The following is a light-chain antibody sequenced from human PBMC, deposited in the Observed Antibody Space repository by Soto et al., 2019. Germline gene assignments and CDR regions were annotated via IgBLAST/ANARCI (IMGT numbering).Light chain of an antibody. CDR3: QQLNSYPPWT. V-gene: IGKV1-9*01. CDR2: GAS. CDR1: QGISSN. Sequence: IQLTQSPSSLSASVGDRVTITCRASQGISSNLAWYQQKPGRAPKLLIFGASTLQSGVPSRFSGSGSGTDFTLTISSLQPEDFATYFCQQLNSYPPWTVGQGTKVESK. J-gene: IGKJ1*01.